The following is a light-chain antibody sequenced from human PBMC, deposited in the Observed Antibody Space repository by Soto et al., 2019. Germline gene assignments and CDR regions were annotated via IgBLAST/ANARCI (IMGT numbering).Light chain of an antibody. J-gene: IGKJ4*01. CDR2: AES. CDR3: PQANSFTLT. Sequence: DIQLTQSPSFLSASVGDRVTITCRASQGIAGSLAWYPQKPGKPPKLLIYAESTLQSGVPSRFSGSGSGTDFTLTISSLQPEDFETDYCPQANSFTLTFCGGTKVDIK. CDR1: QGIAGS. V-gene: IGKV1-9*01.